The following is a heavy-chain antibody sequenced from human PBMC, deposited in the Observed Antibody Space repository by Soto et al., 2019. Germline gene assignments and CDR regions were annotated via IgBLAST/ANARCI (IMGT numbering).Heavy chain of an antibody. CDR2: ISGSGGST. D-gene: IGHD3-9*01. V-gene: IGHV3-23*01. Sequence: PGGSLRLSCAASGFTFSSYAMSWVRQAPGKGLEWVSAISGSGGSTYYADSVKGRFTISRDNSKNTLHLQMNSLRAEDTAVYYCAKCYAILTATYFDYWGQGTLVTVSS. CDR1: GFTFSSYA. CDR3: AKCYAILTATYFDY. J-gene: IGHJ4*02.